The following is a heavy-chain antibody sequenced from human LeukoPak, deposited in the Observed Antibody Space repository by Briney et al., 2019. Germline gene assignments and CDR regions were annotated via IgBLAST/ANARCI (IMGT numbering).Heavy chain of an antibody. CDR3: ARGVIAAPPYYYYYMDV. J-gene: IGHJ6*03. CDR2: IKQDGSEK. CDR1: GFTFSSYW. V-gene: IGHV3-7*01. Sequence: PGGSLRLSCAASGFTFSSYWMSWVRQAPGKGLEWVANIKQDGSEKYYVDSVKGRFTISRDNAKNSLYLQMNSLRAEDTAVYYCARGVIAAPPYYYYYMDVWGKGTTVTVSS. D-gene: IGHD6-6*01.